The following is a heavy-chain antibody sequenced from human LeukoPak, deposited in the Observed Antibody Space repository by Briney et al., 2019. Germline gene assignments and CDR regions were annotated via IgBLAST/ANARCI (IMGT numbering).Heavy chain of an antibody. V-gene: IGHV3-33*01. CDR1: GFIFSNYG. Sequence: GGSLRLSCAASGFIFSNYGFHWVHQAPGKGLEWVAVFWSDGRQKYYVDSVKGRFTVSRDTSKKTVYLQMNSLRAEDTAVYYCARDDDGSGKYGQLYWGQGTLVTVSS. CDR2: FWSDGRQK. CDR3: ARDDDGSGKYGQLY. J-gene: IGHJ4*02. D-gene: IGHD3-10*01.